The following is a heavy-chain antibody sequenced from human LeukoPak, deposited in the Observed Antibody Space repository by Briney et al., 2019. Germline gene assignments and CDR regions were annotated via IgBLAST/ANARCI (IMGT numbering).Heavy chain of an antibody. Sequence: GGSLRLSCAASGFAFSRYWMHWVRQAPGKGLVWVSRINSDGRSVVYADSVKGRFTISRDNAKNTLYLQMDSLRAEDTAVYYCTRVSTTDDYWGQGTLVTVSS. J-gene: IGHJ4*02. D-gene: IGHD2/OR15-2a*01. CDR2: INSDGRSV. CDR1: GFAFSRYW. CDR3: TRVSTTDDY. V-gene: IGHV3-74*01.